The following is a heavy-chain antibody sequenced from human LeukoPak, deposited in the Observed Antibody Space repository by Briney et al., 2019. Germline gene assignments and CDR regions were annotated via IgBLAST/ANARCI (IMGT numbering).Heavy chain of an antibody. V-gene: IGHV3-48*03. Sequence: PGGSLRLSCAASGFTFSSYEMNWVRQAPGKGLEWVSYISSSGSTIYYADSVKGRFTISRDNAKNSLYLQMNSLRAEDTAVYYCARDLSDWTPFGAFDIWGQGTMVTVSS. CDR1: GFTFSSYE. CDR3: ARDLSDWTPFGAFDI. D-gene: IGHD6-19*01. CDR2: ISSSGSTI. J-gene: IGHJ3*02.